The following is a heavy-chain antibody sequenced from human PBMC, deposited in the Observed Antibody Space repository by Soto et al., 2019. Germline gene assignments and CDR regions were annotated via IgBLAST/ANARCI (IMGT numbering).Heavy chain of an antibody. CDR3: AKEIGYSGKLFGGWFDP. Sequence: EVQLVESGGGLVQPGRSLRLSCVASGFTFDDYAMHWVRQAPGEGLEWVSGISWNSGNIDYADSVKGRFTISRDNAKNALYLQMNRLRAEDTALYYGAKEIGYSGKLFGGWFDPWGQGTLVTVSS. CDR1: GFTFDDYA. CDR2: ISWNSGNI. V-gene: IGHV3-9*01. J-gene: IGHJ5*02. D-gene: IGHD1-26*01.